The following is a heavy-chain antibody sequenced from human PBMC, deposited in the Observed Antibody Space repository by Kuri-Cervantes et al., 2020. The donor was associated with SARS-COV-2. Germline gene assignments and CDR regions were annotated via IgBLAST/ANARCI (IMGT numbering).Heavy chain of an antibody. Sequence: SETLSLTCAVSGYSISSGYYWGWIRQPPGKGLEWIGSIYHSGSTNYNPSLKSRVTISVDTCKNQFSLKLSSVTAADTAVYYCARPGGFLDVWGKGTTVTVSS. CDR1: GYSISSGYY. D-gene: IGHD4-23*01. CDR3: ARPGGFLDV. J-gene: IGHJ6*04. V-gene: IGHV4-38-2*01. CDR2: IYHSGST.